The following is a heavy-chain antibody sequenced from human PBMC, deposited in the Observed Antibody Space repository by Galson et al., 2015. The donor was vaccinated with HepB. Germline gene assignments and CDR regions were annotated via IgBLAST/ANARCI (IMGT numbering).Heavy chain of an antibody. D-gene: IGHD3-22*01. Sequence: ETLSLTCTVSGGSISSSSYYWGWIRQPPGKGLEWIGSIYYSGSTYYNPSLKSRVTISVDTSKNQFSLKLSSVTAADTAVYYCARHPTIYYDDAFDIWGQGTMVTVSS. V-gene: IGHV4-39*01. CDR1: GGSISSSSYY. J-gene: IGHJ3*02. CDR3: ARHPTIYYDDAFDI. CDR2: IYYSGST.